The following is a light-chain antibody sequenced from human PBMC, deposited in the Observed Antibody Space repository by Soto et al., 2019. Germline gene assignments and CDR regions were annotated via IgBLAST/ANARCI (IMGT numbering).Light chain of an antibody. Sequence: EIVMTQSPATLSVSPGDRAALSCRASQSVGSNLAWYQQKPGQAPRLLIDGASTRATGIPARFSGSGSGTEFTLTISSLQSEDFAIYFCQQYNNWPPDRTFGQGTKVEIK. J-gene: IGKJ1*01. CDR1: QSVGSN. CDR2: GAS. CDR3: QQYNNWPPDRT. V-gene: IGKV3-15*01.